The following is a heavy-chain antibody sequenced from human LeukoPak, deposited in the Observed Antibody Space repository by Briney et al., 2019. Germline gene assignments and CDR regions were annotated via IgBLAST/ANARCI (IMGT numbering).Heavy chain of an antibody. Sequence: GGSLRLSCAASGFTFSDSYMSWIRQAPGKDPERVSYIGTSRTSIYYADSVKGRFTISRDNAKNSLYLQMNSLRAEDTAVYYFARDHLNLTTVTSYYYYYGMDVWGQGTTVTVSS. V-gene: IGHV3-11*01. CDR3: ARDHLNLTTVTSYYYYYGMDV. CDR1: GFTFSDSY. J-gene: IGHJ6*02. D-gene: IGHD4-17*01. CDR2: IGTSRTSI.